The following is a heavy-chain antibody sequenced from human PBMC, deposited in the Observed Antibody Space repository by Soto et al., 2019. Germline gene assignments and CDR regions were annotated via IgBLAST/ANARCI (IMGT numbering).Heavy chain of an antibody. CDR3: SNRPAPPRGGYSN. CDR1: GFTFSSYA. J-gene: IGHJ4*02. Sequence: EVQLLESGGGLVQPGGSLRLSCAASGFTFSSYAMSWVRQAPGKGLEWVSAISGSGGSTYDADSVKGRFTISRDNSKNPLYLQMNRLRAEETAVYYRSNRPAPPRGGYSNWGQGTLVTVSS. CDR2: ISGSGGST. D-gene: IGHD3-22*01. V-gene: IGHV3-23*01.